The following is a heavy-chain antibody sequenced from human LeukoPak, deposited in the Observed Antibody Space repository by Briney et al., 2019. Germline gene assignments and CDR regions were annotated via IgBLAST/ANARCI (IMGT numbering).Heavy chain of an antibody. CDR3: AKDLHYYYDSSPCAFDI. CDR1: GFTFDDYA. CDR2: ISWNSGSI. Sequence: PGGSLRLSCAASGFTFDDYAMHWVRQAPGKGLEWVSGISWNSGSIGYADSVKGRFTISRDNAKNSLYLQMNSLRAEDTALYYCAKDLHYYYDSSPCAFDIWGQGTMVTVSS. V-gene: IGHV3-9*01. D-gene: IGHD3-22*01. J-gene: IGHJ3*02.